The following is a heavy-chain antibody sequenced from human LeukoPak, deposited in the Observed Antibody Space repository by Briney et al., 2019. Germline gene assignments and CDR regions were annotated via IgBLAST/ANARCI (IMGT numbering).Heavy chain of an antibody. CDR1: GFTFSTYA. Sequence: GGSLRLSCAASGFTFSTYAMSWVRQAPGKGLEWVSAISGSGGSTYYADSVKGRFTISRDNSKNTLYLQMNSLRAEDTAVYYCAKDRRAISYAFDIWGQGTMVTVSS. CDR2: ISGSGGST. CDR3: AKDRRAISYAFDI. V-gene: IGHV3-23*01. D-gene: IGHD2-2*01. J-gene: IGHJ3*02.